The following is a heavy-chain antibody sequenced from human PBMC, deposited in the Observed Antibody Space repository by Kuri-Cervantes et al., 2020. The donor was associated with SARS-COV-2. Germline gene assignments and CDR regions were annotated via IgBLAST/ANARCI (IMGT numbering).Heavy chain of an antibody. CDR3: ARDLGLLWFGLNWFDP. J-gene: IGHJ5*02. D-gene: IGHD3-10*01. V-gene: IGHV1-8*01. CDR2: MNPNSGNT. Sequence: ASVKVSCKASGYTFTSYDINWVRQATGQGLEWMGWMNPNSGNTGYAQKFQGRVTMTRNTSISTAYMELRSLTSDDTAVYYCARDLGLLWFGLNWFDPWGQGTLVTVSS. CDR1: GYTFTSYD.